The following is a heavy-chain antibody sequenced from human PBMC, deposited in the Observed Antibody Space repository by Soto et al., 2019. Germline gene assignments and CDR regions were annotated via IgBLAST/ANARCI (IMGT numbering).Heavy chain of an antibody. CDR1: GGSFSGYY. D-gene: IGHD6-6*01. CDR3: ARKRLVAARPLGRYYYFGMDV. V-gene: IGHV4-34*01. J-gene: IGHJ6*02. CDR2: INHSGST. Sequence: SETLALTFAVYGGSFSGYYWSWIRQPPGKGLEWIGEINHSGSTNYNPSLKSRVTISVDTSKNQFSLKLSSVTAADTAVYYCARKRLVAARPLGRYYYFGMDVWVQGSMVT.